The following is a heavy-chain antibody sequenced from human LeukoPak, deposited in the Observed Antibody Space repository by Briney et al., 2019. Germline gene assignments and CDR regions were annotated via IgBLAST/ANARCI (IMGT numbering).Heavy chain of an antibody. Sequence: PGGSLRLSCAASGCTFSSYGMHWVRQAPGKGLEWAAFIRYDGSNKYYADSVKGRFTISRDNSKNTLYLQMNSLRAEDTAVYYCAKEMVRGVILHYYGMDVWGQGTTVTVSS. D-gene: IGHD3-10*01. CDR2: IRYDGSNK. CDR1: GCTFSSYG. J-gene: IGHJ6*02. CDR3: AKEMVRGVILHYYGMDV. V-gene: IGHV3-30*02.